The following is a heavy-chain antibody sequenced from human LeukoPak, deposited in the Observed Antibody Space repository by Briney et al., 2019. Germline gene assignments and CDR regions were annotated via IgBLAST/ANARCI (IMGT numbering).Heavy chain of an antibody. V-gene: IGHV4-59*08. CDR2: IYYSGST. J-gene: IGHJ4*02. Sequence: PSETLSLTCTVSGGSISSYYWSWIRQPPGNGLEWIGYIYYSGSTNYNPSLKSRVTISVDTSKNQFSLKLSSVTAADTAVYYCARVKPEMATKTSIGGLFDYWGQGTLVTVSS. CDR1: GGSISSYY. D-gene: IGHD5-24*01. CDR3: ARVKPEMATKTSIGGLFDY.